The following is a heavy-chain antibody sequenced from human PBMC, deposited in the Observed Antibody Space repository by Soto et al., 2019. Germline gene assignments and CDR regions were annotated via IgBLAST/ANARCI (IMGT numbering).Heavy chain of an antibody. CDR1: GASMSSGGYY. CDR2: INHSGST. Sequence: SETLSLTCTVSGASMSSGGYYWTWIRQSPGKGLEWIGEINHSGSTNYNPSLKSRVTISVDTSKNQFSLKLSSVTAADTAVYYCARVSGSYYYGMDVWGQGTTVTVSS. CDR3: ARVSGSYYYGMDV. J-gene: IGHJ6*02. D-gene: IGHD1-26*01. V-gene: IGHV4-39*07.